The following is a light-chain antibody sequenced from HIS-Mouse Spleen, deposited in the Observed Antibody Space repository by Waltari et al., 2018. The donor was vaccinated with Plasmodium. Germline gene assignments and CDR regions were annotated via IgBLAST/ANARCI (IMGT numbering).Light chain of an antibody. CDR1: ALPTKY. CDR3: YSTDSSGNHRV. V-gene: IGLV3-10*01. CDR2: EDS. J-gene: IGLJ3*02. Sequence: SYELTQPPSVSVSPGQTARITCSGDALPTKYAYWYQQKSGQAPVLVIYEDSKRPSGIPERFSCSRSGTMATLTISCAQVEDEADYYCYSTDSSGNHRVFGGGTKLTVL.